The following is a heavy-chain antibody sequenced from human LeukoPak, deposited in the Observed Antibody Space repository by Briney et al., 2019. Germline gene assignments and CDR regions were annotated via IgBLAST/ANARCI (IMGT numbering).Heavy chain of an antibody. CDR3: ARIAAAGTRDVDY. V-gene: IGHV4-34*01. Sequence: SETLSLTRVVSGGSYSVNYWSWIRPSPGKGLEWMGEFNHRGSTNYNPSLKRRVTISVDTSKNQFSLKLSSVTAADTAVYYCARIAAAGTRDVDYWGQGTLVTVSS. CDR1: GGSYSVNY. D-gene: IGHD6-13*01. J-gene: IGHJ4*02. CDR2: FNHRGST.